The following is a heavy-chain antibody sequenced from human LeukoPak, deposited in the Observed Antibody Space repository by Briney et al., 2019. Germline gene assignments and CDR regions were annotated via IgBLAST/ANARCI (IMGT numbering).Heavy chain of an antibody. CDR2: VSFSSHIT. CDR3: ARDRRWLQGHYYYYMDV. V-gene: IGHV3-48*01. J-gene: IGHJ6*03. CDR1: GFTFSSYG. D-gene: IGHD5-24*01. Sequence: PGGSLRLSCAASGFTFSSYGMNWVRQAPGKGLEWISYVSFSSHITSYADSVKGRFTISRDNAQNSLNLQMNSLRAEDTAVYYCARDRRWLQGHYYYYMDVWGKGTTVTVSS.